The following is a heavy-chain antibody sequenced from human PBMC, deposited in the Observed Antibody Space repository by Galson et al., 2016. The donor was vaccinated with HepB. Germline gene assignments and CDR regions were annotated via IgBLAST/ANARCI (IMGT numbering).Heavy chain of an antibody. J-gene: IGHJ4*02. D-gene: IGHD3-22*01. CDR1: GFTFSSYG. Sequence: SLRLSCAASGFTFSSYGMHWVRQAPGKGLEWVAVIWYDGSNKYYAGSVKGRFTISRDNSKNTLYLQMNSLRAEDTAVYYCARDMHRPYYYDSSGYGDMGYYFDYWGQGTLVTVSS. CDR3: ARDMHRPYYYDSSGYGDMGYYFDY. V-gene: IGHV3-33*01. CDR2: IWYDGSNK.